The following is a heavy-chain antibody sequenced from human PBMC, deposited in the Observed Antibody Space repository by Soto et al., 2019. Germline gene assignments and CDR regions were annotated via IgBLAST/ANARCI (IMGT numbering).Heavy chain of an antibody. CDR3: ARGTVTSGRWFGP. D-gene: IGHD4-17*01. Sequence: QVHLVQSGTEVKEPGASVKVSCKASASTFTGYTINWVRQAPGQGLEGMWWISTFNGNTKYAGNFEGRVTMTTNTSTTTAYMALTLLTLDHTPVYFCARGTVTSGRWFGPWGQGTLVSVSS. V-gene: IGHV1-18*04. CDR1: ASTFTGYT. J-gene: IGHJ5*02. CDR2: ISTFNGNT.